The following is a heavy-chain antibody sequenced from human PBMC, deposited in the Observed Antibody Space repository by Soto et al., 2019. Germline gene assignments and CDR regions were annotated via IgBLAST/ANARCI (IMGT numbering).Heavy chain of an antibody. V-gene: IGHV1-2*02. Sequence: QVQLVQSGAEVKESGASVKVSCKASGYTFTGYYIHWVRQAPGQGFEWVGEISPKSGGTRYAQKFQGRVTMTKDTSITTVYMELSNLRPDDTAVYYCGRGRSGELVVFYWGQGTLVTVHS. CDR1: GYTFTGYY. D-gene: IGHD1-7*01. CDR3: GRGRSGELVVFY. J-gene: IGHJ4*02. CDR2: ISPKSGGT.